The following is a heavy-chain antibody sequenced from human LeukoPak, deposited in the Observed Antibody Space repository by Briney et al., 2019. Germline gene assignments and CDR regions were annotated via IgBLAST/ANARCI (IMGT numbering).Heavy chain of an antibody. CDR1: GGTFSSYA. CDR2: IIPIFGTA. V-gene: IGHV1-69*13. Sequence: GASVKASCKASGGTFSSYAISWVRQAPGQGLGWMGGIIPIFGTANYAQKFQGRVTITADESTSTAYMELSSLRSEDTAVYYCARQGTYYYDSSGYFWFDYWGQGTLVTVSS. J-gene: IGHJ4*02. CDR3: ARQGTYYYDSSGYFWFDY. D-gene: IGHD3-22*01.